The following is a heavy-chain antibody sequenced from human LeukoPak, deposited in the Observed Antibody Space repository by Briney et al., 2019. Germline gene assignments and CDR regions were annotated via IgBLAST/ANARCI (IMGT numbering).Heavy chain of an antibody. Sequence: PGGSLRLSCAASGFTFSSYGMHWVRQAPGKGLEWVAFMRYDGSNRNYADSVKGRFTISRDNAKNSLYLQMNSLRAEDTALYYCARGGSYGGYHSYWGQGTLVTVSS. CDR2: MRYDGSNR. V-gene: IGHV3-30*02. J-gene: IGHJ4*02. CDR1: GFTFSSYG. CDR3: ARGGSYGGYHSY. D-gene: IGHD4-23*01.